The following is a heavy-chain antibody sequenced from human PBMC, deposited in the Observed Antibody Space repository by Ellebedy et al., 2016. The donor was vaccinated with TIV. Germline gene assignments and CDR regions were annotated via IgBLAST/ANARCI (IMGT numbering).Heavy chain of an antibody. J-gene: IGHJ6*02. CDR3: VRDIFTAPGYGMDV. Sequence: GESLKISCATSGFNLRSFWMSWLRQAPGKGLEWVANVKEDGNDKYYVDSVKGRFTISRDNAKNSLYLQMNSLRVEDTAVYYCVRDIFTAPGYGMDVWGQGTTVTVSS. D-gene: IGHD1-14*01. CDR2: VKEDGNDK. V-gene: IGHV3-7*03. CDR1: GFNLRSFW.